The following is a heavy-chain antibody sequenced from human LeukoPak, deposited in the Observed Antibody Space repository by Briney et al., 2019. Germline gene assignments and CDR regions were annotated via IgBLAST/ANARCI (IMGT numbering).Heavy chain of an antibody. J-gene: IGHJ5*02. V-gene: IGHV1-2*04. CDR1: GYTFTGYY. CDR3: ARDLFIGTQLWSFDP. CDR2: INPDSGGT. D-gene: IGHD5-24*01. Sequence: VASVKVSCKASGYTFTGYYIHWVRQAPGQGLEWMGWINPDSGGTNYAQKFQAWVTMTRDTSINTAYMQLSSLKSDDTAVYYCARDLFIGTQLWSFDPWGQGTLVTVSS.